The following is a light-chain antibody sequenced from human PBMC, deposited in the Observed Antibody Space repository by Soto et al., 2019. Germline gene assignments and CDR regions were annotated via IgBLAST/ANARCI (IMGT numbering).Light chain of an antibody. CDR1: QSISDT. V-gene: IGKV3-15*01. CDR2: GAS. Sequence: ESVITQSPATQSVSPGVRATLSCRASQSISDTLAWYQQKPGQAPRLLIYGASKRATGFPARFSGSGSGTDFTLTISSLQSEDFAVYYCQQYNNWPWTFGQGTKVDIK. J-gene: IGKJ1*01. CDR3: QQYNNWPWT.